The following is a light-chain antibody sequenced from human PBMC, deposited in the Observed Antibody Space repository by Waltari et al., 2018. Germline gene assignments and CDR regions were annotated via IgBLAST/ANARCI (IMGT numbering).Light chain of an antibody. J-gene: IGKJ4*01. Sequence: DIQMTPSPPSLSASVGDSGTITRRASQPIVNYLACYHQKPGKAPKLLIYVASTLQSGVPSRLSGSGSGTEFTLTISSLQPEDVATCYCQKYNNAPLTFGGGTKVEIK. V-gene: IGKV1-27*01. CDR1: QPIVNY. CDR2: VAS. CDR3: QKYNNAPLT.